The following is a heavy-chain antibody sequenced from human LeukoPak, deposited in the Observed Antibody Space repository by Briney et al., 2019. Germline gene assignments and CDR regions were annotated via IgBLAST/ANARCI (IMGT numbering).Heavy chain of an antibody. CDR1: GFTFSSYG. CDR3: ARYGSYYYYMDV. J-gene: IGHJ6*03. CDR2: ISGSGGST. Sequence: QPGGSLRLSCAASGFTFSSYGMSWVRQAPGKGLEWVSAISGSGGSTYYADSVKGRFTISRDNSKNTLYLQMNSPRAEDPAVYYCARYGSYYYYMDVWGKGTTVTVSS. V-gene: IGHV3-23*01. D-gene: IGHD3-10*01.